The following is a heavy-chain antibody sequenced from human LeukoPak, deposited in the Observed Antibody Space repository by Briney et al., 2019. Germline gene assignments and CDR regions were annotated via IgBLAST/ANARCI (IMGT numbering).Heavy chain of an antibody. J-gene: IGHJ4*02. CDR2: ISSRGTTK. Sequence: GGSLRLSCAASGFTFSDYYMSWIRQAQGKGLEWVSYISSRGTTKYYADSVKGRITISRDNAKNSLFLQVNSLRAEDTAVYYCARDTESGSSHWGQGTLVTVSS. D-gene: IGHD6-6*01. CDR3: ARDTESGSSH. V-gene: IGHV3-11*01. CDR1: GFTFSDYY.